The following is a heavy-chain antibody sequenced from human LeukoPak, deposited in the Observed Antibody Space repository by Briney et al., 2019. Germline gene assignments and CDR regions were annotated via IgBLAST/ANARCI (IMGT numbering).Heavy chain of an antibody. CDR3: ARAMVRGVIIFDY. Sequence: GASVKVSCKASGGTFSSYAISWVRQAPGQGLEWMGGIIPIFGTANYAQKFQGRVTITADKSTSTAYMELSSLRSEDTAVYYCARAMVRGVIIFDYWGQGTLVTVSS. D-gene: IGHD3-10*01. CDR2: IIPIFGTA. CDR1: GGTFSSYA. V-gene: IGHV1-69*06. J-gene: IGHJ4*02.